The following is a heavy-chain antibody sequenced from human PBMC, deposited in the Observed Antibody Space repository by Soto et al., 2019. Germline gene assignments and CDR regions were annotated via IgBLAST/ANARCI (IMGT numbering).Heavy chain of an antibody. J-gene: IGHJ5*01. D-gene: IGHD1-20*01. Sequence: QVQLQESGPGLLEPSGTLSLTCTVSGDSISTAHWWSWVRQPPGKGLEWIGEISHTGSTNYSPSLRGRITVSLDRSQNQFSLTLTSVTAADTAVYYCAGRRLSYPGISWGQGTLVTVST. CDR2: ISHTGST. CDR3: AGRRLSYPGIS. CDR1: GDSISTAHW. V-gene: IGHV4-4*02.